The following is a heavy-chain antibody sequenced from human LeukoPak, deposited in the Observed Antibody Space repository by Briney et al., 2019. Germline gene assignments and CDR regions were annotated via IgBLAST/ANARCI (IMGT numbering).Heavy chain of an antibody. CDR3: AKDTSVVEATGSVFDY. D-gene: IGHD1-26*01. CDR1: GFTFSSYA. J-gene: IGHJ4*02. Sequence: GGSLRLSCAASGFTFSSYAMSWVRQAPGKGLEWVSAISGSGGSTYYADSVKGRFTISRDNSKNTLYLQMNSLRAEDTAVYYCAKDTSVVEATGSVFDYWGQGTLVTVSS. V-gene: IGHV3-23*01. CDR2: ISGSGGST.